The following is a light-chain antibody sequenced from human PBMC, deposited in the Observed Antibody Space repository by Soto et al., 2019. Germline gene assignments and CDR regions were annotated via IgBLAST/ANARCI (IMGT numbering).Light chain of an antibody. Sequence: QAVVTQEPSLTVSPGGTVTLTCGSSTGAVTCGHYPYWFQQKPGQAPRTLIYDTSNKHSWTPARFSGSLLGGKAALTLSGAQPEDEAEYYCLLSYNDARVVFGGGTQLTVL. J-gene: IGLJ2*01. CDR1: TGAVTCGHY. CDR2: DTS. CDR3: LLSYNDARVV. V-gene: IGLV7-46*01.